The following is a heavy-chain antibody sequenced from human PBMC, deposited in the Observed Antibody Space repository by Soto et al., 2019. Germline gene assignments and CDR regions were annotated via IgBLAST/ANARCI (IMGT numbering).Heavy chain of an antibody. CDR2: INNSTSTI. Sequence: GGSLRLSCAASGFTFSNYNMSWVRQAPGKGLEWVSYINNSTSTIYYADSVKGRFTISRDNATNSLYLQMNRLRAEDTAVYYCAIVLTWSRQHWYIDFPCRGTLVTGSS. CDR3: AIVLTWSRQHWYIDF. V-gene: IGHV3-48*01. CDR1: GFTFSNYN. D-gene: IGHD2-8*01. J-gene: IGHJ2*01.